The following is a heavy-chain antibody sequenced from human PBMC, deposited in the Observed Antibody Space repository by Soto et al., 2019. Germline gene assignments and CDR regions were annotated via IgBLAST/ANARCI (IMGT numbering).Heavy chain of an antibody. CDR2: INTDGSTT. Sequence: VQLVESGGVSVQPGGSLRLSCTASGFTLSNYWMHWVRQAPGKGLVWVSRINTDGSTTTYADSVKGRFTISRDNAKNTLYLQMNSLSDEDTAVYYCVRIRRGDGYTFGYWGQGTLVTVSS. CDR3: VRIRRGDGYTFGY. D-gene: IGHD5-12*01. J-gene: IGHJ4*02. CDR1: GFTLSNYW. V-gene: IGHV3-74*01.